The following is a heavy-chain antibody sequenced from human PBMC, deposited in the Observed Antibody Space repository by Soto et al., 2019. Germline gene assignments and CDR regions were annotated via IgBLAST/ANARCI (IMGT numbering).Heavy chain of an antibody. Sequence: PSETLSLTCTVSGFSISGYYWSWIRQPPGKGLEWIGYISYSGSPNYNPSLRSRVTISVDTSQNQFSLKLTSVTAADTAVYYCARGGRSSSKTVFDYWGQGTLVTVSS. CDR1: GFSISGYY. V-gene: IGHV4-59*01. J-gene: IGHJ4*02. D-gene: IGHD6-6*01. CDR2: ISYSGSP. CDR3: ARGGRSSSKTVFDY.